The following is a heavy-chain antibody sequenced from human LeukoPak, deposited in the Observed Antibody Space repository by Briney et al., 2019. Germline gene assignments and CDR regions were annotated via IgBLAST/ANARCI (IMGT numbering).Heavy chain of an antibody. D-gene: IGHD5-18*01. J-gene: IGHJ4*02. CDR2: ISYDGSNK. Sequence: PGRSLRLSCAASGFTFSGYAMHWVRQAPGKGLEWVAVISYDGSNKYYADPVKGRFTISRDNSKNTLYLQMNSLRAEETAVYYCARSISYGFFAYGGEGTLVTVFS. V-gene: IGHV3-30-3*01. CDR1: GFTFSGYA. CDR3: ARSISYGFFAY.